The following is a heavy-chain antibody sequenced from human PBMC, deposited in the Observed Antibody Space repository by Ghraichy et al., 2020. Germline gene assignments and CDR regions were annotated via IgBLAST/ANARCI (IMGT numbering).Heavy chain of an antibody. Sequence: SETLSLTCTVSGGSISSSSYYWGWIRQPPGKGLEWIGSIYYSGSTYYNPSPKSRVTISVDTSKNQFSLKLSSVTAADTAVYYCARRVYDILTGYYNVNPFDYWGQGTLVTVSS. J-gene: IGHJ4*02. CDR1: GGSISSSSYY. CDR2: IYYSGST. V-gene: IGHV4-39*01. D-gene: IGHD3-9*01. CDR3: ARRVYDILTGYYNVNPFDY.